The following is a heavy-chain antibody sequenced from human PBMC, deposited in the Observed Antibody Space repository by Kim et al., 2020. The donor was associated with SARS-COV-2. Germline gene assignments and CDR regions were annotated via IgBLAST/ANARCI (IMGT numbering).Heavy chain of an antibody. CDR1: GFTFSSYA. CDR2: ISGSGGST. V-gene: IGHV3-23*01. D-gene: IGHD6-19*01. Sequence: GGSLRLSCAASGFTFSSYAMSWVRQAPGKVLEWVSAISGSGGSTYYADSVKGRFTISRDNSKNTLYLQMNSLRAEDMAVYYCAKGGWGQWLVRFYWGQGTLVTVSS. CDR3: AKGGWGQWLVRFY. J-gene: IGHJ4*02.